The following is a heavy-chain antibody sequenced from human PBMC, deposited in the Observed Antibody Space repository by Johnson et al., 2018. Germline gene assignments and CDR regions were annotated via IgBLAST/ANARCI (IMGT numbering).Heavy chain of an antibody. V-gene: IGHV4-59*01. CDR3: AGWERANDAFDI. J-gene: IGHJ3*02. CDR2: IYYSGGT. Sequence: QVQLQESGPGLVKPSETLSLTCTVSGGSISSYYWSWIRQPPGKGLEWIGYIYYSGGTNYNPSLKSRFTISVDSSKNQFSLKLSSVTAAHTAVYYCAGWERANDAFDIWGQGTMVTVSS. D-gene: IGHD1-1*01. CDR1: GGSISSYY.